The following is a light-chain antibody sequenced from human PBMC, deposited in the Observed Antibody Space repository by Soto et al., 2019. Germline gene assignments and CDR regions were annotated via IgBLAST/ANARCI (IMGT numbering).Light chain of an antibody. CDR3: SSYAGSSNV. J-gene: IGLJ1*01. CDR2: EVS. Sequence: QSVLTQPPSASGSPGQSVTISCTGTSSDVGGYKYVSWYQQHPGKAPKLMIYEVSKRPSGVPDRFSGSKSGNTAYLTVSGLQAEDEADYHCSSYAGSSNVFGTGTKVTVL. CDR1: SSDVGGYKY. V-gene: IGLV2-8*01.